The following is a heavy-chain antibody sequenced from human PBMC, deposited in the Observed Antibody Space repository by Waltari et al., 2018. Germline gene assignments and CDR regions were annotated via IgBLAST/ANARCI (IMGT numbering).Heavy chain of an antibody. D-gene: IGHD2-15*01. CDR3: ARLSIAAYYYYGMDV. Sequence: QVQLQESGPGLVKPSETLSLTCTVSGGYISSYYWHWIRQPPGKGREWIGDIYYSGSTNYNPSLKSRVTISVDTSKNQFSLKLSSVTAADTAVYYCARLSIAAYYYYGMDVWGQGTTVTVSS. CDR1: GGYISSYY. J-gene: IGHJ6*02. V-gene: IGHV4-59*01. CDR2: IYYSGST.